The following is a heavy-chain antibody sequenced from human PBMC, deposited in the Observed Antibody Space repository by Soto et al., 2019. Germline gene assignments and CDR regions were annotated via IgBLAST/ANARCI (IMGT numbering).Heavy chain of an antibody. V-gene: IGHV4-59*12. CDR2: KYYTGSR. D-gene: IGHD2-8*01. J-gene: IGHJ4*02. CDR3: ARVTPYCTTGVCYTGGGSYFVN. CDR1: GDSISSYY. Sequence: QVQLQESGPGLVKPSETLSLTCTVSGDSISSYYWSWIRQPPGKGLEWIGYKYYTGSRNYSPSLRMLVTISVDTSKNQFSRNLSSVTAADTAVYFCARVTPYCTTGVCYTGGGSYFVNWEQGTLVTVSA.